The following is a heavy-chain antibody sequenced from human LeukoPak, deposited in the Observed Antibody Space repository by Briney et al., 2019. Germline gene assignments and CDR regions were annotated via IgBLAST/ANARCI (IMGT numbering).Heavy chain of an antibody. J-gene: IGHJ4*02. V-gene: IGHV4-59*01. CDR1: GGSISSYY. Sequence: SETLSLTCTVSGGSISSYYWSWIRQPPGKGLEWIGYIYYSGSTNYNPSLKSRVTISVDTSKNQFSLKLSSVTAADTAVYYCARGDFWSGKWGQGTLVTVSS. CDR2: IYYSGST. CDR3: ARGDFWSGK. D-gene: IGHD3-3*01.